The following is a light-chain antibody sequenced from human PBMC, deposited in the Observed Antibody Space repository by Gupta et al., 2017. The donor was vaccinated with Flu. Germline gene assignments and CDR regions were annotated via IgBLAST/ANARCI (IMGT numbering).Light chain of an antibody. V-gene: IGLV1-51*01. J-gene: IGLJ2*01. Sequence: QKVTSSCSGSSSNIGNNYVSWYQQLPGTAPKLLIYDNNKRPSGIPDRFSGSKSGTSATLGITGLQTGDEAYYYCGTWDSSLSAVFGGGTKLTVL. CDR1: SSNIGNNY. CDR3: GTWDSSLSAV. CDR2: DNN.